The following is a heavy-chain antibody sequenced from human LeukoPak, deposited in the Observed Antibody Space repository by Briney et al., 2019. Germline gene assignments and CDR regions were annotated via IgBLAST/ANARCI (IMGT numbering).Heavy chain of an antibody. CDR3: ARLGPYYDFWSGYYTEPALGY. Sequence: PGGSLRLSCAASGFTFSSYWMSWVRQAPGKGLEWVANIKQDGSEKYYVDSVKGRFTISRDNAKNSLYLQMNSLRAEDTAVYYCARLGPYYDFWSGYYTEPALGYWGQGTLVTVSS. V-gene: IGHV3-7*01. J-gene: IGHJ4*02. D-gene: IGHD3-3*01. CDR2: IKQDGSEK. CDR1: GFTFSSYW.